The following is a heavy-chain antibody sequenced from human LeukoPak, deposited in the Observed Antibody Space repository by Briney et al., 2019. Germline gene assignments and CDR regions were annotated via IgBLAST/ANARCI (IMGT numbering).Heavy chain of an antibody. CDR1: GYTFTGYY. J-gene: IGHJ6*03. D-gene: IGHD4-17*01. Sequence: RASVKVSCKASGYTFTGYYMHSVRQAPGQGLEWMGWINPNSGGTNYAQKFQGSVTMTTDTSISTAFMELRRLRSDDTAVYYWARDRDYGDYRPPPYYYYMDVWGKGTTVTVSS. CDR2: INPNSGGT. CDR3: ARDRDYGDYRPPPYYYYMDV. V-gene: IGHV1-2*02.